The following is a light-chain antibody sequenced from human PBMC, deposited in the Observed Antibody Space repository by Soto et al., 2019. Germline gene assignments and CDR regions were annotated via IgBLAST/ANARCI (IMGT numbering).Light chain of an antibody. V-gene: IGKV1-39*01. CDR1: QSISSY. J-gene: IGKJ4*01. CDR2: AAS. Sequence: DIQMTQSPSSLSASVGDRVTITCRASQSISSYLNWYQQKPGKAPKLLIYAASSVQSGVPSRVSGRGSGTDFTLTISSLQPEDFATYYCQQSYSTPFTFGGGTKVEIK. CDR3: QQSYSTPFT.